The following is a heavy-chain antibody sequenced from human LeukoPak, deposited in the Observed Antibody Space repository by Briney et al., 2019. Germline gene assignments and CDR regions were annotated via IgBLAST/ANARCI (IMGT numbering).Heavy chain of an antibody. Sequence: ASVKVSCKASGYTFTGYYMHWVRQAPGQGLEWMGWINPNSGGTNYAQKFQGRVTMTRDTSISTAYMELSRLRSDDTAVYYCARDNLRYFDWPHPVDYWGQGTLVTASS. J-gene: IGHJ4*02. CDR2: INPNSGGT. D-gene: IGHD3-9*01. V-gene: IGHV1-2*02. CDR3: ARDNLRYFDWPHPVDY. CDR1: GYTFTGYY.